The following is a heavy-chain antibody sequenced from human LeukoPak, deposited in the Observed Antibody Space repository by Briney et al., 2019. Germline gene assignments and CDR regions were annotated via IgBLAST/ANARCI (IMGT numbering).Heavy chain of an antibody. Sequence: GGSLRLSCVASGFIVSDNYMSWIRQAPGKEPQWVSIIYPDVRAFYADSLKGRFTISRDNSRNTLYLQMNSLRADDTALYARGRMPNGADNWGQGTLVTVSS. V-gene: IGHV3-53*01. CDR1: GFIVSDNY. CDR3: GRMPNGADN. D-gene: IGHD1-26*01. J-gene: IGHJ4*02. CDR2: IYPDVRA.